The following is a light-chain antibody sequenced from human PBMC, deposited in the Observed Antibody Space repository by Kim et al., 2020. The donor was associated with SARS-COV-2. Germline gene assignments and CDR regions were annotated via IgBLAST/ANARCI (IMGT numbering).Light chain of an antibody. CDR2: KAS. CDR3: QQYYTWT. V-gene: IGKV1-5*03. Sequence: AFVGDSVTITCRASQSIERWVAWYQQKPGRAPNLLIYKASVLEPGVPSKFSGSGFGTEFTLTIGDLQPGDSATYYCQQYYTWTFGQGTKVDIK. CDR1: QSIERW. J-gene: IGKJ1*01.